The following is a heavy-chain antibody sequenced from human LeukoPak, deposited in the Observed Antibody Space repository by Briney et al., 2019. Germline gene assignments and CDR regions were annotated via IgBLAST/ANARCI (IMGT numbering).Heavy chain of an antibody. CDR2: IILIFGTA. D-gene: IGHD7-27*01. V-gene: IGHV1-69*01. J-gene: IGHJ4*02. Sequence: SVKLSCKASGGTCSSYAISWVRQAPGQGLEWMGGIILIFGTANYAQKFQARVTITADESTSTAYMELSSLRSEDTAVYYCARELGALDYWGQGTLVTVSS. CDR1: GGTCSSYA. CDR3: ARELGALDY.